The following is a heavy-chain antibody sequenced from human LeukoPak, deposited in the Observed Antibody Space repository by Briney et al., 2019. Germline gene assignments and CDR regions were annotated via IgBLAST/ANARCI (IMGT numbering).Heavy chain of an antibody. V-gene: IGHV1-2*02. Sequence: ASVKVSCKASGYTFTGYYMHWVRQAPGQGLEWMGWINPNSGGTNYAQKFQGRVTMTRDTSISTAYMELSRLRSDDTAVYYCARDFDSSGWYYFDYWGQGTLVTVFS. CDR1: GYTFTGYY. CDR3: ARDFDSSGWYYFDY. J-gene: IGHJ4*02. D-gene: IGHD6-19*01. CDR2: INPNSGGT.